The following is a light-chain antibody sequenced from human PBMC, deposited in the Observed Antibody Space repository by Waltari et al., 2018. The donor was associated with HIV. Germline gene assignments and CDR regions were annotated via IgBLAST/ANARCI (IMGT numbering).Light chain of an antibody. CDR3: QSYDSSNHVV. CDR2: EDN. V-gene: IGLV6-57*02. CDR1: SGSIASNY. Sequence: NFMLTQPHSVSESPGKTVTISCTGSSGSIASNYVQWHQRRPGSAPTTVIYEDNQRPSGVPDRFSGSIDSSSNSASLTISGLKTEDEADYYCQSYDSSNHVVFGGGTKLTVL. J-gene: IGLJ2*01.